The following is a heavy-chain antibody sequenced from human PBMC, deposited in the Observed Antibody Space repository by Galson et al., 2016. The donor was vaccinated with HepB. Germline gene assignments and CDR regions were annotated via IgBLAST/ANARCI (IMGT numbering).Heavy chain of an antibody. Sequence: SVKVSCKASGYTFASYGISWVRQAPGQGLEWMGWISAYNGSTNYAQKLQGRVTMTTDTSTSTAYMELRSLRSDDTAVYYCARDWQVAVFDYWGQGTVVTVSS. CDR1: GYTFASYG. CDR2: ISAYNGST. CDR3: ARDWQVAVFDY. J-gene: IGHJ4*02. D-gene: IGHD6-19*01. V-gene: IGHV1-18*01.